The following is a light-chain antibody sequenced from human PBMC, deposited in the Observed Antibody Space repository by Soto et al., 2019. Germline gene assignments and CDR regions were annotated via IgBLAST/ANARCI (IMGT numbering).Light chain of an antibody. CDR2: DVT. CDR3: TSYADTNTPV. Sequence: QSALTQPASVSGSPGQSITISCAGTSSDIGAYNYVSWYQQHRDKAPKLMIYDVTYRPSGVSNRFSGSKSGNTASLTISGLQAEDEADYYCTSYADTNTPVFGGGTKLTVL. J-gene: IGLJ2*01. CDR1: SSDIGAYNY. V-gene: IGLV2-14*03.